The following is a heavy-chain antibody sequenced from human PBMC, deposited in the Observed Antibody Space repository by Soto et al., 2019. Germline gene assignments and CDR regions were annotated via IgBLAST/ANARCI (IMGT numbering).Heavy chain of an antibody. V-gene: IGHV3-23*01. CDR3: AKDWLIGPIIYYLHH. D-gene: IGHD3-9*01. CDR1: GFTFSTYA. CDR2: ISGSGGDT. J-gene: IGHJ4*02. Sequence: GGSLRLSCAASGFTFSTYAMIWVRQAPGKGLEGVSGISGSGGDTYYADSVMGRVTVSRDKSKNTPHLQINSLSLAEPGVSYCAKDWLIGPIIYYLHHCGQGALVTVAS.